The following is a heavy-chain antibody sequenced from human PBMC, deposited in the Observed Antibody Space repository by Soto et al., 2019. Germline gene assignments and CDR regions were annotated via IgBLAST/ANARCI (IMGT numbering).Heavy chain of an antibody. CDR2: TYYRSKWYN. CDR3: ARGEQYSGRIFDY. J-gene: IGHJ4*02. D-gene: IGHD1-26*01. V-gene: IGHV6-1*01. Sequence: QTLSLTCGISGDSVSSNSAAWNWLRQSPSRGLEWLGRTYYRSKWYNDYAVSVESRITINPDTSKNHFSLQLNFVTPEDTAVYFCARGEQYSGRIFDYWGQGTLVTVSS. CDR1: GDSVSSNSAA.